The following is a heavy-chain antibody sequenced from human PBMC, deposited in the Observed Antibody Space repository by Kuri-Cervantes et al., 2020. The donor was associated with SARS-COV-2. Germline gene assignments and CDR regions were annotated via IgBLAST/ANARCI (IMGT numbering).Heavy chain of an antibody. J-gene: IGHJ4*02. D-gene: IGHD6-19*01. CDR2: IMPALGMP. V-gene: IGHV1-69*10. CDR3: ASDGVSGSLSLDF. CDR1: GGTFSSAI. Sequence: SVKVSCKASGGTFSSAIISWVRQAPGQGLEWMGGIMPALGMPNYAQKFRGRGTPTADTSTTTAYLELSGLKTEDTALYYCASDGVSGSLSLDFWGQGTLVTVSS.